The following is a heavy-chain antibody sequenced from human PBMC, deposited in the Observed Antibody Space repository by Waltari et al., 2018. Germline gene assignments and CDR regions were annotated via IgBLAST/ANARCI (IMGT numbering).Heavy chain of an antibody. CDR3: AKDRGILSYYMDV. J-gene: IGHJ6*03. D-gene: IGHD2-21*01. V-gene: IGHV3-30*18. Sequence: QVQLVESGGGVVQPGRSLRLSCAASGFTFSRYGLHWVRQAPGKGLEWVAVIWYDGSNKYYADSVKGRFTISRDNSKNTLYLQMNSLRAEDTAMYYCAKDRGILSYYMDVWGKGTTVTVSS. CDR2: IWYDGSNK. CDR1: GFTFSRYG.